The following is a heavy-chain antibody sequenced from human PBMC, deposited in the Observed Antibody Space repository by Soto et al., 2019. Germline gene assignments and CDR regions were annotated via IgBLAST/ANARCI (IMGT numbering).Heavy chain of an antibody. CDR1: GFTVSSHA. J-gene: IGHJ3*02. Sequence: EVQVLESGGGLVQPGGSLRLSCEGSGFTVSSHAMTWIRQAPGKGPEWVSTVTADGGTYYADSAKGRFAMSRDTSDNTLYLQMNSLGAEDTAAYYCAPHVSCSGGSCQYDAFASRGQGTMVTVSS. CDR3: APHVSCSGGSCQYDAFAS. V-gene: IGHV3-23*01. D-gene: IGHD2-15*01. CDR2: VTADGGT.